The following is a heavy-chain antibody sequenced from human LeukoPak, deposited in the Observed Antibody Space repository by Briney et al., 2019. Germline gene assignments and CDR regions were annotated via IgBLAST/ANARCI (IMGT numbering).Heavy chain of an antibody. J-gene: IGHJ4*02. V-gene: IGHV3-48*03. Sequence: GGSLRLSCAASGFSFSNYGMKWVRQAPGKGLEWVSYISSSGSTTYYADSVKGRFTISRDNAKNSLSLQMNNLRVEDTAVYYCARGVPARRFDYWGQGTLVTVSS. CDR2: ISSSGSTT. CDR3: ARGVPARRFDY. CDR1: GFSFSNYG.